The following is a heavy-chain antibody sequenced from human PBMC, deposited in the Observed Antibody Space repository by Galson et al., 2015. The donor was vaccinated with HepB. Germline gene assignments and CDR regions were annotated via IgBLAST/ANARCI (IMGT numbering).Heavy chain of an antibody. CDR3: SKTDSSSSAAGPGIYYYYYFDIEG. V-gene: IGHV3-30*04. D-gene: IGHD6-13*01. Sequence: SLRLSCAASGFTFSDYAMHWVRQAPAKGLEWVAVTSYDGSRKHYAHSVKGRFPISRDTSPNTPYLQTKSLSSEDTAVYYCSKTDSSSSAAGPGIYYYYYFDIEGQGKGATVTVAS. CDR2: TSYDGSRK. CDR1: GFTFSDYA. J-gene: IGHJ6*04.